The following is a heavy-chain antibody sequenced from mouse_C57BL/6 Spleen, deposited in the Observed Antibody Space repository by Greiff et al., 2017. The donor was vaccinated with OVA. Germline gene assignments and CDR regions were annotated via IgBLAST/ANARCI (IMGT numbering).Heavy chain of an antibody. CDR2: ILTGSGST. V-gene: IGHV1-9*01. CDR3: ARPWLLRLAWFAY. CDR1: GYTFTGYW. Sequence: QVQLQQSGAELMKPGASVKLSCKATGYTFTGYWIEWVKQRPGNGLAWIGEILTGSGSTNYNEKFKGKATFTAATSSNTAYLQRSSLTSEDSAIYYCARPWLLRLAWFAYWGQGTLVTVSA. D-gene: IGHD1-1*01. J-gene: IGHJ3*01.